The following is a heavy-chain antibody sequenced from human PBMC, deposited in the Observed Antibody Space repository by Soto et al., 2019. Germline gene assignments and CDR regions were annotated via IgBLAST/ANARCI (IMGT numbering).Heavy chain of an antibody. CDR2: INAGNGNT. CDR1: GYTFTSYA. J-gene: IGHJ4*02. V-gene: IGHV1-3*01. CDR3: ARDEGTTVTHPYYYFDY. D-gene: IGHD4-17*01. Sequence: QVQLVQSGAEVKKPGASVKVSCKASGYTFTSYAMHWVRQAPGQRLEWMGWINAGNGNTKYSQKFQGRVTITRDTSASTAYMELSSLRSEDTAVYYCARDEGTTVTHPYYYFDYWGQGTLVTVSS.